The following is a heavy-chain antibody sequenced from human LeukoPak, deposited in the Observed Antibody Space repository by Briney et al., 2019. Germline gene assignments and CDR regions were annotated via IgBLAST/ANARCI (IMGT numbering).Heavy chain of an antibody. D-gene: IGHD5-18*01. Sequence: SETLSLTCAVYGGSFSGYYWSWIRQPPGKGLEWIGEINHSGSTNYNPSLKSRVTISVGTSKNQFSLKLSSVTAADTAVYYCARGRDTAMGYYYGMDVWGKGTTVTVSS. CDR1: GGSFSGYY. V-gene: IGHV4-34*01. CDR2: INHSGST. CDR3: ARGRDTAMGYYYGMDV. J-gene: IGHJ6*04.